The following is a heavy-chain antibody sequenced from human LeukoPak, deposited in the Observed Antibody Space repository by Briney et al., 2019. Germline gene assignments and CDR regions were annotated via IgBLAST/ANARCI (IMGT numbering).Heavy chain of an antibody. CDR2: IYSGGTT. D-gene: IGHD4/OR15-4a*01. CDR1: RFAVRSYY. J-gene: IGHJ6*03. V-gene: IGHV3-53*01. CDR3: ARLTGYYYMDV. Sequence: PGGSLRLSCAASRFAVRSYYVSWVRQAPGKGLEGGSVIYSGGTTYYSDSVKGRFTISRDDSKNMLFFQMNSLRAEDTAVYYCARLTGYYYMDVWGKGTTVTVSS.